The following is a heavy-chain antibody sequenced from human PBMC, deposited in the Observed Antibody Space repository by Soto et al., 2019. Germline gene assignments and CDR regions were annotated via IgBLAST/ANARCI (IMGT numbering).Heavy chain of an antibody. V-gene: IGHV1-8*01. CDR1: GYTFTSYD. CDR2: MNPNSGNT. Sequence: GASVKVSCKASGYTFTSYDINWVRQATGQGLEWMGWMNPNSGNTGYAQKIQGRVTMTRNTSISTAYMELSSLRSEDTAVYYCVRSRYYDFWSGYYYYYYYMDVWGKGTTVTVSS. J-gene: IGHJ6*03. D-gene: IGHD3-3*01. CDR3: VRSRYYDFWSGYYYYYYYMDV.